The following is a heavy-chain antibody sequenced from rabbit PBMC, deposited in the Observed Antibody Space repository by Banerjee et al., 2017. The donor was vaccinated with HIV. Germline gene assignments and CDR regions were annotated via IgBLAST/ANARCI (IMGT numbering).Heavy chain of an antibody. CDR2: INTSSGNT. CDR1: GFSFSNKYV. V-gene: IGHV1S45*01. Sequence: QEQLEESGGDLVKPEGSLTLTCTASGFSFSNKYVMCWVRQAPGKGLEWIACINTSSGNTVYASWAKGRFTISKTSSTVDLKMTSLTVADTAPYFCARGGGGYAGYGHGDDAFDPWGPGTLVTVS. CDR3: ARGGGGYAGYGHGDDAFDP. D-gene: IGHD7-1*01. J-gene: IGHJ2*01.